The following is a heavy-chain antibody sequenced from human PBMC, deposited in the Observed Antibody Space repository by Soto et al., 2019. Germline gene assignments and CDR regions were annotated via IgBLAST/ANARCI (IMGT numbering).Heavy chain of an antibody. J-gene: IGHJ4*02. CDR1: GYTFTSYA. CDR3: ASGLNGYLRDFDY. D-gene: IGHD5-18*01. Sequence: QVQLVQSGAEVKKPGASVKVSCKASGYTFTSYAMHWVRQAPEHRLEGMGWINAGNGNTKYSQKFQGRFTITRDTSATTAYMEQSSLRSEDTAVYYCASGLNGYLRDFDYWGQGTLVTVSS. CDR2: INAGNGNT. V-gene: IGHV1-3*01.